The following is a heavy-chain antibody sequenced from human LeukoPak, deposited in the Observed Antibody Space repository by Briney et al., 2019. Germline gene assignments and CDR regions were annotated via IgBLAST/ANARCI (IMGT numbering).Heavy chain of an antibody. CDR1: GFTFSSYS. CDR3: AREPAAAGKNWFDP. J-gene: IGHJ5*02. D-gene: IGHD6-25*01. Sequence: GGSLRLSCAASGFTFSSYSMNWVRQAPGKGLEWVSYISGSSATIYYVDSVKGRFTISRDNAKNSLYLQMNSLRAEDTAVYYCAREPAAAGKNWFDPWGQGTLVTVSS. V-gene: IGHV3-48*04. CDR2: ISGSSATI.